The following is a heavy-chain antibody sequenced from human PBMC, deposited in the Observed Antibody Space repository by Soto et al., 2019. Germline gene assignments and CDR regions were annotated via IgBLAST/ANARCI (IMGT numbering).Heavy chain of an antibody. Sequence: ASVKVSCKASGYTFSNYGISWVRQAPGQGLEWMGWISAYNGNTSYAQKLQGRVTMTTDTSTSTAYMELRSLRSDDTAVYYCARTPRFLYYYMDVWDKGTTVTVSS. CDR1: GYTFSNYG. CDR3: ARTPRFLYYYMDV. CDR2: ISAYNGNT. V-gene: IGHV1-18*01. D-gene: IGHD2-15*01. J-gene: IGHJ6*03.